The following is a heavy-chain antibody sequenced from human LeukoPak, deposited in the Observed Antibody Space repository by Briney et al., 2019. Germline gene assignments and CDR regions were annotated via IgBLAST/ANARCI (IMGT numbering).Heavy chain of an antibody. CDR3: ARKGSGWHTLEY. D-gene: IGHD6-19*01. CDR1: GGSIRSYY. V-gene: IGHV4-59*01. CDR2: IYYSGST. Sequence: PSETLSLTCTVSGGSIRSYYWNWIRQPPGKGLEWIGYIYYSGSTNYNPSLKSRVTISVDTSKNQLSLRLTSVTAADTAVYYCARKGSGWHTLEYWGQGTLVTVSS. J-gene: IGHJ4*02.